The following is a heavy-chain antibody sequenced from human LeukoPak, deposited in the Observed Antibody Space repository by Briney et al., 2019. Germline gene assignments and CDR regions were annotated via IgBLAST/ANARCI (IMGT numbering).Heavy chain of an antibody. J-gene: IGHJ6*04. V-gene: IGHV3-21*01. CDR3: ARENYGSGSYRDYYYGMDV. Sequence: GGSLRLSCAASGFTFSSYSINWVRQAPGKGLEWVSSISSSSYIYYADSVKGRFTISRDNAKNSLYLQMNSLRAEDTAVYYCARENYGSGSYRDYYYGMDVWGKGTTVTVSS. D-gene: IGHD3-10*01. CDR2: ISSSSYI. CDR1: GFTFSSYS.